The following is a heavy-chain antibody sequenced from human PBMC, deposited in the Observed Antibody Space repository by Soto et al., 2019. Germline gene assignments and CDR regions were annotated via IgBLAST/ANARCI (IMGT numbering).Heavy chain of an antibody. CDR2: ISSDGSNT. CDR3: VKDNYSSTAVAGTFDY. Sequence: SLRLPCSASGFTFSSYAIRLLRQAPGKGLEDVSVISSDGSNTYYDDAVKGRSTISRDNSKNTRDLQMGTLRAENKAVYSCVKDNYSSTAVAGTFDYWGQGTLVTVSS. J-gene: IGHJ4*02. V-gene: IGHV3-64D*06. CDR1: GFTFSSYA. D-gene: IGHD6-19*01.